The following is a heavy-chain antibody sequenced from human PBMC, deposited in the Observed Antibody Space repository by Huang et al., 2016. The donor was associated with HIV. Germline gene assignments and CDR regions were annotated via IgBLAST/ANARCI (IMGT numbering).Heavy chain of an antibody. Sequence: QVQLQESGPGLVKPSETLSLTCTVSGGSMSSYYWSWIRQPPGKGREWIGYSYYSWSTNYNPSLKSRVTISVDTSKNQFSLRLSSVTAADTAVYYCASASIAARRWFDPWGQGSLVTVSS. CDR3: ASASIAARRWFDP. V-gene: IGHV4-59*01. CDR1: GGSMSSYY. CDR2: SYYSWST. D-gene: IGHD6-6*01. J-gene: IGHJ5*02.